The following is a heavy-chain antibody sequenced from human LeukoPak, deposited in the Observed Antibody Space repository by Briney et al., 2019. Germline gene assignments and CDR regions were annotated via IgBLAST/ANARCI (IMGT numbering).Heavy chain of an antibody. Sequence: SETLSLTCTVSGGSISSSSYYWGWIRQPPGQGLEWIGSIYYSGSTYYNPSLKSRVTISVDTSKSQFSLKLSSVTAADTAVYYCARQFSSSWYNLYYYYYYMDVWGKGTTVTVSS. CDR2: IYYSGST. CDR3: ARQFSSSWYNLYYYYYYMDV. V-gene: IGHV4-39*01. J-gene: IGHJ6*03. D-gene: IGHD6-13*01. CDR1: GGSISSSSYY.